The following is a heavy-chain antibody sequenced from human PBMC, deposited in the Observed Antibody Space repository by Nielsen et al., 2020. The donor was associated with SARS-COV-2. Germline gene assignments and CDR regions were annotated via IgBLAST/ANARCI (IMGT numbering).Heavy chain of an antibody. D-gene: IGHD1-26*01. Sequence: GESLKISCAASGFIVSSNYMSWVRQAPGKGLEWVAVMYSDGSTNYAESVKGRITIYRDNSKNSMYLQMNSLRAEDTAVYYCAREGVGVTRYFDYWGQGTLVTVSS. CDR2: MYSDGST. J-gene: IGHJ4*02. CDR1: GFIVSSNY. V-gene: IGHV3-53*01. CDR3: AREGVGVTRYFDY.